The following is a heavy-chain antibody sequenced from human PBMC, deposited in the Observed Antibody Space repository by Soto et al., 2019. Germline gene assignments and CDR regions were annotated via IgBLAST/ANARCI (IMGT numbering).Heavy chain of an antibody. J-gene: IGHJ4*02. Sequence: GGSLRLSCAVSGFTFSSYAMSWVRQAPGKGLEWVSAISGSGGSTYYADSVKGRFTISRDNSKNTLYLQMNSLRAEDTAVYYCAKRPRGELLGEDYWGQGTLVTVSS. D-gene: IGHD1-26*01. CDR2: ISGSGGST. V-gene: IGHV3-23*01. CDR3: AKRPRGELLGEDY. CDR1: GFTFSSYA.